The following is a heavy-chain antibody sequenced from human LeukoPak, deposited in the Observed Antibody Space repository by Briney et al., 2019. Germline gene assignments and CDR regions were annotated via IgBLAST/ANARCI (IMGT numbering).Heavy chain of an antibody. Sequence: SVKVSCKASGGTFSSYAISWVQQAPGQGLEWMGGIIPIFGTANYAQKFQGRVTITADESTSTAYMELSSLRSEDTAVYYCARGLGKEGYCSGGSCSYYYYGMDVWGQGTTVTVSS. V-gene: IGHV1-69*13. J-gene: IGHJ6*02. CDR2: IIPIFGTA. D-gene: IGHD2-15*01. CDR3: ARGLGKEGYCSGGSCSYYYYGMDV. CDR1: GGTFSSYA.